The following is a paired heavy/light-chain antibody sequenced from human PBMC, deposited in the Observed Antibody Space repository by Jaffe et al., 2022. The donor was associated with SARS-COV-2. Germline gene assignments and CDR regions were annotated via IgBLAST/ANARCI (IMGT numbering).Heavy chain of an antibody. J-gene: IGHJ6*03. CDR2: ISWNSGSI. V-gene: IGHV3-9*01. CDR1: GFTFDDYA. CDR3: ARTVGRTPQQGYYYYYYMDV. D-gene: IGHD1-26*01. Sequence: EVQLVESGGGLVQPGRSLRLSCAASGFTFDDYAMHWVRQAPGKGLEWVSGISWNSGSIGYADSVKGRFTISRDNARGSLHLQMDNLRTEDTALYYCARTVGRTPQQGYYYYYYMDVWGKGTTVTVSS.
Light chain of an antibody. CDR2: EVT. CDR1: SSDVGGYNY. Sequence: QSALTQPPSASGSPGQSVTISCTGTSSDVGGYNYVSWYQQHPGKAPKIIIYEVTKRPSGVPDRFTGSKSGNTASLTVSGLQAEDEADYYCNSYAGSNKLLFGGGTKLTVL. J-gene: IGLJ2*01. CDR3: NSYAGSNKLL. V-gene: IGLV2-8*01.